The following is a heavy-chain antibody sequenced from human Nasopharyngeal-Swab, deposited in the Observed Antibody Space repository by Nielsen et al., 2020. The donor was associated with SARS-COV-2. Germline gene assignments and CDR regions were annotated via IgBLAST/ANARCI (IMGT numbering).Heavy chain of an antibody. CDR3: AKGDTSSGWYSWFDP. CDR2: ISSSSSTI. D-gene: IGHD6-19*01. CDR1: GFTFSSYS. Sequence: GGSLRLSCAASGFTFSSYSMNWVRQAPGKGLEWVSYISSSSSTIYYADSVKGRFTISRDNAKNSLYLQMNSLRDEDTAVYYCAKGDTSSGWYSWFDPWGQGTLVTVSS. J-gene: IGHJ5*02. V-gene: IGHV3-48*02.